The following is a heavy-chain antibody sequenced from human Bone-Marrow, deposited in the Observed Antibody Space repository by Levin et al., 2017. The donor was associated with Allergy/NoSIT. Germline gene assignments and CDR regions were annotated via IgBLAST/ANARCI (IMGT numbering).Heavy chain of an antibody. CDR3: TTARPEYSSSWQYSSGWGKDY. D-gene: IGHD6-13*01. V-gene: IGHV3-15*01. CDR1: GFTFSNAW. CDR2: IKSKTDGGTT. Sequence: AGGSLRLSCAASGFTFSNAWMSWVRQAPGKGLEWVGRIKSKTDGGTTDYAAPVKGRFTISRDDSKNTLYLQMNSLKTEDTAVYYCTTARPEYSSSWQYSSGWGKDYWGQGTLVTVSS. J-gene: IGHJ4*02.